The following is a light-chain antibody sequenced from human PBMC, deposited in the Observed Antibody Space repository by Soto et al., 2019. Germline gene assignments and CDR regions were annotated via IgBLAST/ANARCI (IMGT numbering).Light chain of an antibody. CDR1: QDIRND. V-gene: IGKV1-17*01. J-gene: IGKJ1*01. CDR3: LHYNTYPRK. CDR2: AAS. Sequence: GDRVTITCRASQDIRNDLGWYQQKPGKAPKRLIYAASNLQSGVPSRFSGSVSGKEFTLTISSLQPEDFATYYCLHYNTYPRKFGQGTKVEI.